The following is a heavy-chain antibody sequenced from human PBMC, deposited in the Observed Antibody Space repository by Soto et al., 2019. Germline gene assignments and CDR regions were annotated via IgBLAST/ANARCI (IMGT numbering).Heavy chain of an antibody. CDR3: ARPSGPTLYYYYGMDV. CDR2: IYYSGST. CDR1: GGSISSSSYY. Sequence: PSETLSLTCTVSGGSISSSSYYWGWIRQPPGKGLEWIGSIYYSGSTYYNPSLKSRVTISVDTSRNQFSLKLSSVTAADTAVYYCARPSGPTLYYYYGMDVWGQGTTVTVSS. D-gene: IGHD1-26*01. V-gene: IGHV4-39*01. J-gene: IGHJ6*02.